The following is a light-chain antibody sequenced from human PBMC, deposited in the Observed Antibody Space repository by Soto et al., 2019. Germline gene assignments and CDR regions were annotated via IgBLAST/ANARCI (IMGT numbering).Light chain of an antibody. CDR1: RANIGSNT. J-gene: IGLJ1*01. V-gene: IGLV1-44*01. Sequence: QSVLTQPPSVSGTPGQKVTISCSGSRANIGSNTVNWYQHLPGTVPKLLIYSNNQRPSGVPDRFSGSKSGTSSSLAISGLQSEDEADYYCAACEDSLNPSFVFGTGTKVTVL. CDR3: AACEDSLNPSFV. CDR2: SNN.